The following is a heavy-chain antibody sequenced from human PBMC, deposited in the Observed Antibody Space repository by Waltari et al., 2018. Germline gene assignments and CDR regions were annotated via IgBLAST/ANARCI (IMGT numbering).Heavy chain of an antibody. V-gene: IGHV3-53*04. J-gene: IGHJ6*03. CDR3: ARLHYDFWSLDYYYYMDV. D-gene: IGHD3-3*01. CDR1: GFTVSSNY. Sequence: EVQLVESGGGLVQPGGSLRLSCAASGFTVSSNYMSWVRQAPGKGLEWVSVIYSGGSTYYADSVKGRFTISRHNSKNTLYLQMNSLRAEDTAVYYCARLHYDFWSLDYYYYMDVWGKGTTVTISS. CDR2: IYSGGST.